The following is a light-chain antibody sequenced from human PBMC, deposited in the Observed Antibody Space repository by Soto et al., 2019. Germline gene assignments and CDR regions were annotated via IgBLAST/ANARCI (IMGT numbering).Light chain of an antibody. CDR1: SSNIGAGYD. Sequence: QSVLTQPPSVSGAPGQRVTISCTGSSSNIGAGYDVSWYQQLPGTAPKLLIYGNSNRPSGVPDRFSGSKSGTTASLAITGLQAEDEADYYCQSYTSSLSVVFGGGTKLTVL. V-gene: IGLV1-40*01. CDR3: QSYTSSLSVV. J-gene: IGLJ2*01. CDR2: GNS.